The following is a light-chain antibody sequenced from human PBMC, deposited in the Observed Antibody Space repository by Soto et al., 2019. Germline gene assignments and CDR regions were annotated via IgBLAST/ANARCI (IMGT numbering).Light chain of an antibody. CDR2: GAS. J-gene: IGKJ1*01. CDR3: QQYGSSPRT. Sequence: IVLTQSPGTLSLSPGERATLSCSASQSVSSSYLAWYQQKPGQAPRLLICGASSRATGIPDRFSGSGSGTDFTLTISRLEPEDFAVYYCQQYGSSPRTCGQGTKVDIK. V-gene: IGKV3-20*01. CDR1: QSVSSSY.